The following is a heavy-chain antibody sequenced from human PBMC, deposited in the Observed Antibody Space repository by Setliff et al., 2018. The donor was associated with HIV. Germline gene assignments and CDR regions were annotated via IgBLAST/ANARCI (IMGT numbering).Heavy chain of an antibody. CDR3: TREQWSPLMAYDI. CDR1: GFSFGDYY. Sequence: GGSLRLSCAASGFSFGDYYMSWVRQAPGKGLEWVAIISYNGNNKYYADSVKGRFTISRDNAKNSLYLQMNSLRVEDTAIYYCTREQWSPLMAYDIWGQGTMVTVSS. J-gene: IGHJ3*02. D-gene: IGHD6-19*01. CDR2: ISYNGNNK. V-gene: IGHV3-30-3*01.